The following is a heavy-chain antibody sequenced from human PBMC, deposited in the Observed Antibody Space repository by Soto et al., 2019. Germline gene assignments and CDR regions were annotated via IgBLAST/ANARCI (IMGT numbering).Heavy chain of an antibody. D-gene: IGHD2-15*01. CDR3: AREVRGGFTGIFDQ. Sequence: QVQLQGSGPGQVKPSETLSLTYTVSGDSISDYFYWSWIRQPAGKGLEWIGRIYTDGTTKYKPSLKSRVTLSLDKSKNQFSLRLSSVTAADTAVYYFAREVRGGFTGIFDQWGRGSRVTVSS. V-gene: IGHV4-4*07. CDR1: GDSISDYFY. J-gene: IGHJ4*02. CDR2: IYTDGTT.